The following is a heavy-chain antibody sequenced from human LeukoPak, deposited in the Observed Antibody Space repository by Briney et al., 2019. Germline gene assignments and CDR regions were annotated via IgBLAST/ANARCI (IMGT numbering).Heavy chain of an antibody. D-gene: IGHD1-26*01. CDR2: VSSSGGYI. J-gene: IGHJ3*02. CDR3: AGGASDFDI. Sequence: GGSLRLSCAASGFTFNIYSMNWVRQAPGEGLEWVSSVSSSGGYIYYADSVKGRFTISRDNAKNSLYLQMNSLRDEDTAVYYCAGGASDFDIWGQGTMVTVSS. CDR1: GFTFNIYS. V-gene: IGHV3-21*01.